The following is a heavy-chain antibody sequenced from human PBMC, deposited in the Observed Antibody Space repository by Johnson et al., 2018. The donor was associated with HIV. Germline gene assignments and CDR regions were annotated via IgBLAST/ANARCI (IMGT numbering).Heavy chain of an antibody. CDR3: ARPVVAVASTHHAFDI. D-gene: IGHD6-19*01. CDR1: GFTFSSYA. V-gene: IGHV3-30-3*01. Sequence: QAQLVESGGGVVQPGRSLRLSCAASGFTFSSYAMHWVRQAPGKGLEWVAVISYDGSNKYYADSVKGRFTISRDNSKNTLYLQMNSLRAEDTAVYYCARPVVAVASTHHAFDIWGQGTMVTVSS. J-gene: IGHJ3*02. CDR2: ISYDGSNK.